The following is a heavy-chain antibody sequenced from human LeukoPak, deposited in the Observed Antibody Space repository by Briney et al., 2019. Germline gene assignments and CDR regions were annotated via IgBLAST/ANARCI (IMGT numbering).Heavy chain of an antibody. CDR2: IYSGDNT. CDR1: GFTVSSNY. D-gene: IGHD1-7*01. V-gene: IGHV3-53*01. Sequence: GSLRLSCAASGFTVSSNYMSWVRQAPGKGLEWVSVIYSGDNTYYADSVKGRFTISRDNSKNTMHLQMNSLRAEDTAVYYCARGKWNYPYDYWGQGTLVTVSS. CDR3: ARGKWNYPYDY. J-gene: IGHJ4*02.